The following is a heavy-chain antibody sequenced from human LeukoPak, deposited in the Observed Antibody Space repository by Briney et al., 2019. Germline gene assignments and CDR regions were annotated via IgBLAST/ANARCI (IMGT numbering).Heavy chain of an antibody. CDR3: ARAPIEYNWNDRDFDY. J-gene: IGHJ4*02. Sequence: SETLSLTCTVSGGSISSGGYYWSWIRQHPGKGLEWIGYIYYSGSTYYNPSLKSRVTISVDTSKNQSSLKLSSVTAADTAVYYCARAPIEYNWNDRDFDYWGQGTLVTVSS. CDR1: GGSISSGGYY. V-gene: IGHV4-31*03. D-gene: IGHD1-1*01. CDR2: IYYSGST.